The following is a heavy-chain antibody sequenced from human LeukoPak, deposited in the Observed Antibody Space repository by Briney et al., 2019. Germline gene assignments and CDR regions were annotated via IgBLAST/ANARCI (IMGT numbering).Heavy chain of an antibody. CDR1: GFTFSSYG. CDR2: SGSGGST. V-gene: IGHV3-23*01. D-gene: IGHD2-2*01. J-gene: IGHJ4*02. CDR3: AKGFYCSTSTCLDY. Sequence: GGSLRLSCAASGFTFSSYGMSWVRQAPGKGLEWVSASGSGGSTYYADSVKGRFTISRDNSKNTLYLQMNSLRAEDTAVYYCAKGFYCSTSTCLDYWGQGTLVTVSS.